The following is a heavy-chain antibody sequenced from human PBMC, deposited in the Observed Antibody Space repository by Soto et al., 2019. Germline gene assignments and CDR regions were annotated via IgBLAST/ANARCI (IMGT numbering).Heavy chain of an antibody. CDR2: IIPIFGTA. Sequence: SVKVSCKASGGTFSSYAISWVRQAPGQGLEWMGGIIPIFGTANYAQKFQGRVTITADESTSTAYMELSSLRSEDTAVYYCATQFHHCGGDCYRGPYFGMDVWGQGTTVTVSS. V-gene: IGHV1-69*13. J-gene: IGHJ6*02. D-gene: IGHD2-21*02. CDR1: GGTFSSYA. CDR3: ATQFHHCGGDCYRGPYFGMDV.